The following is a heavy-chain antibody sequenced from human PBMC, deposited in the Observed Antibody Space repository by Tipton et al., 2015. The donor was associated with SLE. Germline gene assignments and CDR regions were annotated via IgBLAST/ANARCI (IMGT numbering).Heavy chain of an antibody. CDR1: GGSISSGGYY. V-gene: IGHV4-61*09. CDR3: ARERGASIAVAQEFDY. D-gene: IGHD6-19*01. J-gene: IGHJ4*02. CDR2: IYTSGST. Sequence: TLSLTCTVSGGSISSGGYYWSWIRQSPGKGLEWIGYIYTSGSTNYNPSLKSRVTISVDTSKNQFSLKLSSVTAADTAVYYCARERGASIAVAQEFDYWGQGTLVTVSS.